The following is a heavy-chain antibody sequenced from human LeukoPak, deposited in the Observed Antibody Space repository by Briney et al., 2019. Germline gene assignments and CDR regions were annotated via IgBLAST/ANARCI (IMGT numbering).Heavy chain of an antibody. CDR2: ISGSGGST. J-gene: IGHJ4*02. CDR1: GFTFSSYA. D-gene: IGHD4-17*01. CDR3: ANPYGDYGSNFDY. Sequence: QPGGSLRLSCAASGFTFSSYAMSWVRQAPGKGLEWVSTISGSGGSTYYADSVKGRFTISRDNSKNTLYLQMNSLRAEDTAVYYCANPYGDYGSNFDYWGQGTLVTVSS. V-gene: IGHV3-23*01.